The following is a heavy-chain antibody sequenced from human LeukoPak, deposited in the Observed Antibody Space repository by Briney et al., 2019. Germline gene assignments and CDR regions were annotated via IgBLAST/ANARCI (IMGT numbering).Heavy chain of an antibody. J-gene: IGHJ4*02. V-gene: IGHV4-30-2*01. CDR3: AREPYSSSWHLYFDY. CDR2: IYHSGST. Sequence: PSQTLSLTCAVSGGSISSGGYSWSWIRQPPGKGLEWIGYIYHSGSTYYNPSLKSRVTISVDRSKNQFSLKLSSVTAADTAVYYCAREPYSSSWHLYFDYWGQGTLVTVSS. D-gene: IGHD6-13*01. CDR1: GGSISSGGYS.